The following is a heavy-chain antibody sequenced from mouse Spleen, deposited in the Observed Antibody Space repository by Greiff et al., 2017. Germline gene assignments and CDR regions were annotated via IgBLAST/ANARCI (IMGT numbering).Heavy chain of an antibody. D-gene: IGHD2-3*01. J-gene: IGHJ2*01. CDR2: IDPSDSYT. V-gene: IGHV1-50*01. CDR1: GYTFTSYW. CDR3: AREMEGDYFDY. Sequence: VQLQQPGAELVKPGASVKLSCKASGYTFTSYWMQWVKQRPGQGLEWIGEIDPSDSYTNYNQKFKGKATLTVDTSSSTAYMQLSSLTSEDSAVYYCAREMEGDYFDYWGQGTTLTVSS.